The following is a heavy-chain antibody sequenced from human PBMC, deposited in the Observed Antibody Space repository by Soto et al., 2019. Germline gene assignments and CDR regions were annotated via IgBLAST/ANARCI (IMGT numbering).Heavy chain of an antibody. CDR1: GFTFSTDA. V-gene: IGHV3-23*01. J-gene: IGHJ6*02. D-gene: IGHD3-3*01. CDR3: AKNGDFWSWGMDV. Sequence: GGSLRLSCAASGFTFSTDAMTWVRQAPGKGLEWVSIISSSGDATYYLDSVKGRFTISRDNSRNTLHLQMNSLRAEDAAVYFCAKNGDFWSWGMDVWGQGTTVTVSS. CDR2: ISSSGDAT.